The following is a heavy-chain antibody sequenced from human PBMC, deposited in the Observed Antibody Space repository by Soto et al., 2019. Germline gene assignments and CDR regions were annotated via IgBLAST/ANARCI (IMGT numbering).Heavy chain of an antibody. D-gene: IGHD3-16*01. CDR2: IRSNGGDP. Sequence: ASVKVSCKASGFTFTSYYIHWVRQAPGQGLEWMGWIRSNGGDPKYSQKFQDRVTMTRDTSMNTVYMQLSRLRSDDTAVYYCARDERSYGEPPFDYWGQGTLVTVSS. V-gene: IGHV1-2*02. CDR1: GFTFTSYY. CDR3: ARDERSYGEPPFDY. J-gene: IGHJ4*02.